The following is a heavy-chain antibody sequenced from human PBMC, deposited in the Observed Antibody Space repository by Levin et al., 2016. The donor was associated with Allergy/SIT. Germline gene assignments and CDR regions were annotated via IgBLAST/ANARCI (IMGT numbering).Heavy chain of an antibody. CDR1: GGSISSSSYY. J-gene: IGHJ4*02. CDR3: ARGGDGAVAGGAFDY. CDR2: IYYSGST. D-gene: IGHD6-19*01. Sequence: SETLSLTCTVSGGSISSSSYYWGWIRQPPGKGLEWIGYIYYSGSTNYNPSLKSRVTISVDTSKNQFSLKLSSVTAADTAVYYCARGGDGAVAGGAFDYWGQGTLVTVSS. V-gene: IGHV4-61*05.